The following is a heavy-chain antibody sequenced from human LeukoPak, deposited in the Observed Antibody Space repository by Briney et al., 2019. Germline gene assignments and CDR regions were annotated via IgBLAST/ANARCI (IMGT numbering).Heavy chain of an antibody. CDR1: GFSVSNNY. J-gene: IGHJ4*02. V-gene: IGHV3-66*04. CDR3: ATLLPASRHYFQN. CDR2: IYIGGTT. D-gene: IGHD2-15*01. Sequence: GGSLRLSCAASGFSVSNNYINWVRQAPGKGLEWVSVIYIGGTTYYADSVKGRFTISRDNSKNTLYLQMTSLRVEDTAFYYCATLLPASRHYFQNWGQGALVTVSS.